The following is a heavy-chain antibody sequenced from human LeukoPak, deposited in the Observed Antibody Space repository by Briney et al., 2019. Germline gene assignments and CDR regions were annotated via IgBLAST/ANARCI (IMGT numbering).Heavy chain of an antibody. D-gene: IGHD2-2*01. V-gene: IGHV4-39*01. Sequence: SETLSLTCTVSVGPISISSYYWGWVRQPPGKGLERIGGIYYSWSTYYNPSLKSRVTISVDTSKNQFSLMLSSVTAADTAVYYCARRSLGSVPYCSSTSCLGYYYYGMDVWGQGTTVTVSS. CDR1: VGPISISSYY. CDR2: IYYSWST. J-gene: IGHJ6*02. CDR3: ARRSLGSVPYCSSTSCLGYYYYGMDV.